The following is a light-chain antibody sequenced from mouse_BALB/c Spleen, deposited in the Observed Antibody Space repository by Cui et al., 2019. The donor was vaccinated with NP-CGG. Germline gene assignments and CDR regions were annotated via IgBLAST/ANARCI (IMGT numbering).Light chain of an antibody. CDR1: TGAVTTSNY. V-gene: IGLV1*01. CDR2: GTN. CDR3: ALWYSNHWV. J-gene: IGLJ1*01. Sequence: VVVTQEPAPTTSPGETVTLTCRSSTGAVTTSNYANWVQEKPDHFFTGLIGGTNNRAPGVPARFSGSLIGDKAALTITGAQTEDEAIYFCALWYSNHWVFGGGTKLTVL.